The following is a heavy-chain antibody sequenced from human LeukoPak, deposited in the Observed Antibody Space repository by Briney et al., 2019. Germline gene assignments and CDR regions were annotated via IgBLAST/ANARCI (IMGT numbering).Heavy chain of an antibody. J-gene: IGHJ4*02. V-gene: IGHV3-23*01. CDR1: GFTFTTYS. CDR2: IFPSGAKT. Sequence: GGSLRLSCAASGFTFTTYSMTWVRQAPGKGLEWVSSIFPSGAKTFYADSVKGRFTISRDSSKNTLYLQMNSLRAEDTALYYCASGRQLGYWGQGTLVTVSS. CDR3: ASGRQLGY. D-gene: IGHD3-16*01.